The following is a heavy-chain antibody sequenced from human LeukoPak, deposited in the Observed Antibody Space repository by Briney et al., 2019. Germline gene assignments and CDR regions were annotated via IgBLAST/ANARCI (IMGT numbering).Heavy chain of an antibody. Sequence: ASVTVSCKTSGYTFTNYAMNWVRQAPGQGLEWMGWIHPSTGKPTYAQGFTGRFVFSLDTSVSTTYLQISSLKAEDTAVYYCARAFQSLGGLSLPDYWGQGTLVTVSS. CDR3: ARAFQSLGGLSLPDY. D-gene: IGHD3-16*02. CDR1: GYTFTNYA. J-gene: IGHJ4*02. V-gene: IGHV7-4-1*02. CDR2: IHPSTGKP.